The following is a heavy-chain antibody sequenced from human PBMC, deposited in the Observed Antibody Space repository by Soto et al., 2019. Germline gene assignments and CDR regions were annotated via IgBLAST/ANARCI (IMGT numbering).Heavy chain of an antibody. CDR3: VKALVTIAAAGIFDY. D-gene: IGHD6-13*01. J-gene: IGHJ4*02. Sequence: GGSLRLSCAASGFTFSSYSMNWVRQAPGKGLEWVSYISSSSSTIYYADSVKGRFTISRDNAKNTLYLQMSSLRAEDTAVYYCVKALVTIAAAGIFDYWGQGTLVTVSS. CDR1: GFTFSSYS. CDR2: ISSSSSTI. V-gene: IGHV3-48*01.